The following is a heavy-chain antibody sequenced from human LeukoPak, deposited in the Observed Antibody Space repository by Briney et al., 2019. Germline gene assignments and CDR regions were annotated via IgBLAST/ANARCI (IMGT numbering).Heavy chain of an antibody. CDR2: IYYSGST. J-gene: IGHJ4*02. D-gene: IGHD4-11*01. Sequence: SETLPLTCTVTGGSISSYYWSWIRQPPGKGLEWIGYIYYSGSTNYNPSLKSRVTISVDTSKNQFSLKLSSVTAADTAVYYCAKDYRGAFDYWGQGTLVTVSS. V-gene: IGHV4-59*01. CDR3: AKDYRGAFDY. CDR1: GGSISSYY.